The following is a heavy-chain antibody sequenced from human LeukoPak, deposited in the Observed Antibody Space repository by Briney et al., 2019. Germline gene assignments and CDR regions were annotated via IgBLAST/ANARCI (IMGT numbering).Heavy chain of an antibody. Sequence: PSETLSLTCTVSGCSISSSSYNWGWIRQPPEKRLEWIGNIYYTGRTYYNPSLKSRVTISVDTSKNQFSLKLSSVTAADTAVYFCARHSRGVTSAYYFWIDPWGQGTLVTVSS. V-gene: IGHV4-39*01. J-gene: IGHJ5*02. CDR2: IYYTGRT. D-gene: IGHD2/OR15-2a*01. CDR3: ARHSRGVTSAYYFWIDP. CDR1: GCSISSSSYN.